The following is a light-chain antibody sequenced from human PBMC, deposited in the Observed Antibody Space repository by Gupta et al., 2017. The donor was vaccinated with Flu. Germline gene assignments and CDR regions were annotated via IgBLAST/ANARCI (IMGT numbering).Light chain of an antibody. CDR3: QQCDSNPFT. J-gene: IGKJ3*01. CDR1: QSISSY. CDR2: AAS. Sequence: DISMTPTPSTLSASVGDRVTITCRASQSISSYLDWYQQKPGKAPKLLIYAASSLESGVPSRFSGSGSGTDFTLTISRLQPEDFATYYCQQCDSNPFTFGHGTKVEIK. V-gene: IGKV1-39*01.